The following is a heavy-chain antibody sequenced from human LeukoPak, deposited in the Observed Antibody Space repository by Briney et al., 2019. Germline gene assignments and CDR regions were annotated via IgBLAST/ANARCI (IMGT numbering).Heavy chain of an antibody. CDR2: IYHSGST. D-gene: IGHD4-17*01. CDR3: ARDFHDYGDYGGWFDP. Sequence: KSSETLSLTCAVSGGSISSSNWWSWVRQPPGKGLEWSGEIYHSGSTNYNPSLKSRVTISVDKSKNQFSLKLSSVTAADTAVYYCARDFHDYGDYGGWFDPWGQGTLVTVSS. J-gene: IGHJ5*02. V-gene: IGHV4-4*02. CDR1: GGSISSSNW.